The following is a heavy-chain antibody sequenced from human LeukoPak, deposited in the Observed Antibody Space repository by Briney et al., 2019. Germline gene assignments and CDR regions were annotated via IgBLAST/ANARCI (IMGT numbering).Heavy chain of an antibody. CDR1: GFSVSSNF. D-gene: IGHD1/OR15-1a*01. CDR3: ARDGYGNNYMDV. V-gene: IGHV3-53*01. Sequence: GGSLRLSCAASGFSVSSNFMSWVRQAPGKGLEWVSVIYSGGTTYYAGSVKGRFTISRDNSKNTLYLQMNSLRAEDTAMYYCARDGYGNNYMDVWGKGTTVTVSS. CDR2: IYSGGTT. J-gene: IGHJ6*03.